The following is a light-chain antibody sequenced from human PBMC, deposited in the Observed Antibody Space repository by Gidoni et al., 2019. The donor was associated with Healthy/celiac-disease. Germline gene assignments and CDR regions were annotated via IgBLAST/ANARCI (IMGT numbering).Light chain of an antibody. J-gene: IGLJ2*01. CDR3: SSYAGSNNVV. CDR2: EGS. Sequence: QSALTQPPSAPGSPGQSVTISCTATRSDVGGYHYVSWYQHHPGQAPNLLIYEGSQRPSGVPYRFSGYKSVNTASLTFSVLHADDDADYYCSSYAGSNNVVFGGGTKLTVL. V-gene: IGLV2-8*01. CDR1: RSDVGGYHY.